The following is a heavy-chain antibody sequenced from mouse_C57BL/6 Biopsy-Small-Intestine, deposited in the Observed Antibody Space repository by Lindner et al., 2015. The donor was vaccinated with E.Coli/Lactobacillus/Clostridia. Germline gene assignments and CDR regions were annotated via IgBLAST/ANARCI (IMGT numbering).Heavy chain of an antibody. V-gene: IGHV1-82*01. CDR2: IYPGDGNT. CDR1: GYAFSSSW. J-gene: IGHJ3*01. CDR3: AREGYLWFAY. D-gene: IGHD5-1*01. Sequence: VQLQESGPELVKPGASVKISCKASGYAFSSSWMNWVKQRPGKGLEWIGRIYPGDGNTNYNGKFKGKATLTADKSSSTAYIQLSSLTSEDSAVYFCAREGYLWFAYWGQGTLVTVSA.